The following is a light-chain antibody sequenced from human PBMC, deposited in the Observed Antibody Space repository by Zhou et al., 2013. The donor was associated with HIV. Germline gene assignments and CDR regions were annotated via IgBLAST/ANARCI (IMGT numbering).Light chain of an antibody. V-gene: IGKV3-11*01. CDR2: DAS. CDR1: QSVSSY. CDR3: QQYNNWPPFT. J-gene: IGKJ3*01. Sequence: EIVLTQSPATLSLSPGERATLSCRASQSVSSYLAWYQQKPGQPPRLLIYDASNRATGIPARFSGSGSGTDFTLTISSLEPEDFAVYYCQQYNNWPPFTFGPGTKVDIK.